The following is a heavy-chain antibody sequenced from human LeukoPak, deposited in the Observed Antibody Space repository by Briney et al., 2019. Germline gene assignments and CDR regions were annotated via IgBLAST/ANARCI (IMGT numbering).Heavy chain of an antibody. CDR3: ARVDQLWSPNFDY. J-gene: IGHJ4*02. V-gene: IGHV7-4-1*02. D-gene: IGHD5-18*01. Sequence: ASVKVPCKASGYTFISYTMNWVRQAPGQGLEWMGWINTNTGSPTYAQGFTGRFVFSLDTSVNTAYLQISSLKAEDTAVYYCARVDQLWSPNFDYWGQGTLVTVSS. CDR2: INTNTGSP. CDR1: GYTFISYT.